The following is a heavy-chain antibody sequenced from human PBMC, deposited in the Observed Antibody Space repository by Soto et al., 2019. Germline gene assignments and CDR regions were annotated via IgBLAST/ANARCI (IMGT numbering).Heavy chain of an antibody. D-gene: IGHD3-16*02. CDR2: ISYDGSDK. J-gene: IGHJ4*02. CDR1: GFTFSSYA. V-gene: IGHV3-30*03. Sequence: QVQLVESGGGVVQPGRSLRLSCAASGFTFSSYAMHWVRQAPGKGLEWVAVISYDGSDKYYADSVKGRFTISRDNSKNTLNLQMNSLGADDRALYYWGNSLGELSPKSSDSWGQGPLITVPS. CDR3: GNSLGELSPKSSDS.